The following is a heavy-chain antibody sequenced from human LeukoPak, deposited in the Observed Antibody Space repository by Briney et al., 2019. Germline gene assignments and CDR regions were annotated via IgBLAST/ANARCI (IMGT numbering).Heavy chain of an antibody. Sequence: LGASLRLSCEASGFALNIYWMSWVRQAPGKGLEWVANVNQDGSEKYYVDSVKGRLTISRDNAKKSLYLQMNSLRVEDTAVYFCVRGFDGYYCFDLWGQGTMVTVSS. CDR1: GFALNIYW. V-gene: IGHV3-7*05. CDR3: VRGFDGYYCFDL. D-gene: IGHD5-24*01. CDR2: VNQDGSEK. J-gene: IGHJ3*01.